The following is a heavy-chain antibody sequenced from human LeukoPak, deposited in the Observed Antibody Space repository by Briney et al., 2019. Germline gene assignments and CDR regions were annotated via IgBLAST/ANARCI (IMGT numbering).Heavy chain of an antibody. Sequence: SETLSLTCTVSGGSISGYYWTWIRQPPGKGLEWLGYIYYSGSTNYHPSLKSRVTISLDTSKNQFSLNLRSVTPADTAVYYCARGGRYSSDPFDYWGQGTLVTVSS. CDR2: IYYSGST. D-gene: IGHD6-19*01. CDR3: ARGGRYSSDPFDY. CDR1: GGSISGYY. V-gene: IGHV4-59*13. J-gene: IGHJ4*02.